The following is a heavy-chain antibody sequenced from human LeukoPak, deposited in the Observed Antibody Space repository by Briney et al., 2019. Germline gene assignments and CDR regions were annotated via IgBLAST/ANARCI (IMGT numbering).Heavy chain of an antibody. CDR2: ISYDGSNK. J-gene: IGHJ6*02. CDR3: ARERVEMATVYYYYGMDV. Sequence: PGGSLRLSCAASGFTFSSYAMHWVRQAPGKGLEWVAVISYDGSNKYYADSVKGRFTISRDNSKNTLYLQMNSLRAEDTAVYYCARERVEMATVYYYYGMDVWGQGTTVTVSS. D-gene: IGHD5-24*01. CDR1: GFTFSSYA. V-gene: IGHV3-30-3*01.